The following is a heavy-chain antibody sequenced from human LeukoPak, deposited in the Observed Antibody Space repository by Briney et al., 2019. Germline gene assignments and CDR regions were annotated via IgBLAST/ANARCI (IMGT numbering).Heavy chain of an antibody. CDR1: GFTFSSYW. CDR2: INSDGSST. Sequence: GGSLRLSCAASGFTFSSYWMHWVRQAPGKGLVWVSRINSDGSSTSYADSVKGRFTISRDNAKNTLYLQMNSLRAEDTAVYYCAKGDGYGSGSYVPFDYWGQGTLVTVSS. J-gene: IGHJ4*02. CDR3: AKGDGYGSGSYVPFDY. D-gene: IGHD3-10*01. V-gene: IGHV3-74*01.